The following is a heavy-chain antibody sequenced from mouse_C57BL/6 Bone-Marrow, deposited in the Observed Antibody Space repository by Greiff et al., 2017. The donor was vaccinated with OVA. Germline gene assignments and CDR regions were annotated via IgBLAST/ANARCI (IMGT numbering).Heavy chain of an antibody. V-gene: IGHV1-74*01. D-gene: IGHD3-2*02. J-gene: IGHJ2*01. CDR3: AIWRGSSGYVGFDY. Sequence: QVQLKQPGAELVKPGASVKVSCKASGYTFTSYWMHWVKQRPGQGLEWIGRIHPSDSDTNYNQKFKGKATLTVDKSSSTAYMQLSSLTSEDSAVYYCAIWRGSSGYVGFDYWGQGTTLTVSS. CDR1: GYTFTSYW. CDR2: IHPSDSDT.